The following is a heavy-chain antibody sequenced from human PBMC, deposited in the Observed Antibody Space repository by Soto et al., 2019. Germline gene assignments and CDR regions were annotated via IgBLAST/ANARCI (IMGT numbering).Heavy chain of an antibody. CDR2: IIPIFGTA. CDR1: GGTFSSYA. D-gene: IGHD3-3*01. V-gene: IGHV1-69*13. J-gene: IGHJ6*02. Sequence: SVKVSCKASGGTFSSYAISWVRQAPGQGLEWMGGIIPIFGTANYAQKFQGRVTITADESTSTAYMELSSLRSEDTAVYYCAGGPTQYYDFWSGYSRSYYYYGMDVWGQGATVTVSS. CDR3: AGGPTQYYDFWSGYSRSYYYYGMDV.